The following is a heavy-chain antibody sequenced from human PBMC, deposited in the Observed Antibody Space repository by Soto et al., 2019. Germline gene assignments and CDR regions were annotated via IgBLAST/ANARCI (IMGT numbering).Heavy chain of an antibody. CDR1: GFSPSNAKMG. D-gene: IGHD2-21*02. J-gene: IGHJ4*02. CDR3: ARLLTYCGGDCYSFDY. CDR2: IFSNDKK. V-gene: IGHV2-26*01. Sequence: QVTLKESGPVLVKPTETLTLTCTVSGFSPSNAKMGVSWIRQPPVQALEWLAHIFSNDKKSYNTSLKNRLTISKDTSKSQVVLTMTNMDPVDTATYYCARLLTYCGGDCYSFDYWGQGTLVTVSS.